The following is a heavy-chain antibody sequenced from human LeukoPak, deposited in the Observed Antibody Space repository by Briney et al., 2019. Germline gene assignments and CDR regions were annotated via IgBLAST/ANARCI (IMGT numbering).Heavy chain of an antibody. CDR2: TNQAGTEK. CDR3: ARVRGGYYFDY. J-gene: IGHJ4*02. D-gene: IGHD5-24*01. CDR1: GFTFGSYW. V-gene: IGHV3-7*04. Sequence: GGSLRLSCAASGFTFGSYWMNWVRQAPGKGLEWVANTNQAGTEKYYVDSVKGRFTISRDNAKNSLFLQMNSLRAEDTAVYFCARVRGGYYFDYWGQGTLVTVSS.